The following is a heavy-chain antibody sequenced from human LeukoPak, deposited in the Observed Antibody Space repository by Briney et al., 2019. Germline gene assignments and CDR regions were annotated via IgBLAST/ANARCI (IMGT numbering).Heavy chain of an antibody. CDR2: IKQDGSEK. D-gene: IGHD5-12*01. Sequence: SGGSLRLSCAASGFTSSNYWMSWVRQAPGKGLEWVANIKQDGSEKYYVDSVKGRFTISRDNAKNSLYLQMNSLRAEDTAVYYCARVQREWIMDYWGQGTLVTVSS. J-gene: IGHJ4*02. CDR3: ARVQREWIMDY. CDR1: GFTSSNYW. V-gene: IGHV3-7*01.